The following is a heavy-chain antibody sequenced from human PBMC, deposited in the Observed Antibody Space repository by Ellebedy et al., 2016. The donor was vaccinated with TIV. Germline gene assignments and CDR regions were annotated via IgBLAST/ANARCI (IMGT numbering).Heavy chain of an antibody. CDR2: VYHSGDT. Sequence: MPSETLSLTCTVSGGSISRHYWTWIRQPPGKGLEWIGYVYHSGDTNYNPSLKSRVTISVDTSKNQFSLKLSSVTAADTAVYYCARHRGSGDLFGFDFWGQGILVTVSS. J-gene: IGHJ4*02. V-gene: IGHV4-59*08. CDR3: ARHRGSGDLFGFDF. D-gene: IGHD3-16*01. CDR1: GGSISRHY.